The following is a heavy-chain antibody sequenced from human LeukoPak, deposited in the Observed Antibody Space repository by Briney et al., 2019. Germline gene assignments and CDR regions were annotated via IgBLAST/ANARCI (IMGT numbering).Heavy chain of an antibody. V-gene: IGHV4-61*02. CDR2: RDICGST. D-gene: IGHD2-21*01. J-gene: IGHJ6*03. Sequence: PPQSLSLTSGLSRGSPTVNIYYWSWVRHPARKRLEWIGRRDICGSTTYSPSLKSQVTISLDRSKNNFCLKLTSMSAADTAMYYCARDLVDLYNMEVWGKGAPVIVSS. CDR1: RGSPTVNIYY. CDR3: ARDLVDLYNMEV.